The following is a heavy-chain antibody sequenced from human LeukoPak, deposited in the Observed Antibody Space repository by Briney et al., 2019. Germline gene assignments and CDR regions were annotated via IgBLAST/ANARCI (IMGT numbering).Heavy chain of an antibody. CDR3: ARSPFGPYDY. CDR2: ISAYNGNT. V-gene: IGHV1-18*01. D-gene: IGHD3/OR15-3a*01. CDR1: GYTFTRNG. Sequence: ASVKVSCKASGYTFTRNGISWVRQAPGQGLEWMGWISAYNGNTNYAQKLQGRVTMTTDTSTSTAYMELSRLRSDDTAVYYCARSPFGPYDYWGQGTLVTVSS. J-gene: IGHJ4*02.